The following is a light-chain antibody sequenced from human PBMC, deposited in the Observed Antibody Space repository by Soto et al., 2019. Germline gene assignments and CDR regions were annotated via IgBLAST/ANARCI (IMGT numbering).Light chain of an antibody. CDR1: DSNIGSNT. Sequence: QAVVTQPPSASGTPGQGVTMSCSGSDSNIGSNTVNWYQQLPGTAPKLLIFNNNQRPSGVPDRISGSKSGTSASLAISGLHSEDEADYYCAAWDDNMNGWVFGGGTKLTVL. J-gene: IGLJ3*02. CDR2: NNN. V-gene: IGLV1-44*01. CDR3: AAWDDNMNGWV.